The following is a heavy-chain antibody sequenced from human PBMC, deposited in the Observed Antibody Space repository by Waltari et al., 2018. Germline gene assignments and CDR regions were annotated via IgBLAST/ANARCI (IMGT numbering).Heavy chain of an antibody. CDR2: IKQDGSEK. V-gene: IGHV3-7*01. CDR1: GFTFSRYW. CDR3: ARGSRAFDY. J-gene: IGHJ4*02. Sequence: EVQLVESGGGLVQPGGSLRLSCAASGFTFSRYWMTWVRQAPGKGLEWVANIKQDGSEKYYVDSVKGRFTISRDNAKNSLYPQMNSLRAEDTAMYFCARGSRAFDYWGQGALVTVSS.